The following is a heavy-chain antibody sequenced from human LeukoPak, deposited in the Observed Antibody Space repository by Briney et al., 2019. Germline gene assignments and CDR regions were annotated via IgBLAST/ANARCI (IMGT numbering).Heavy chain of an antibody. CDR2: INGDGSST. CDR1: GFTISSYP. V-gene: IGHV3-74*01. D-gene: IGHD3-22*01. Sequence: GGSLRLSCAASGFTISSYPMHWVRQAPGKGLVWLSRINGDGSSTNYANSVKGRFTISRHIAKNTLYLQMNSLRADDTALYYCAREGVVAPFDSWGLGTLVTVSS. J-gene: IGHJ4*02. CDR3: AREGVVAPFDS.